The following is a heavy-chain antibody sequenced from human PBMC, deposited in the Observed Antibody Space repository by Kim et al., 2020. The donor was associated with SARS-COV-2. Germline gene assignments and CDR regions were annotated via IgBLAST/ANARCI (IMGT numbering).Heavy chain of an antibody. CDR3: ARGTLYGDYGHFDY. Sequence: SVKVSCKASGGTFSSYAISWVRQAPGQGIEWMGRIIPILGIANYAQKFQGRVTITADKSTSTAYMELSSLRSEDTAVYYCARGTLYGDYGHFDYWGQGTLVTVSS. V-gene: IGHV1-69*04. D-gene: IGHD4-17*01. CDR1: GGTFSSYA. J-gene: IGHJ4*02. CDR2: IIPILGIA.